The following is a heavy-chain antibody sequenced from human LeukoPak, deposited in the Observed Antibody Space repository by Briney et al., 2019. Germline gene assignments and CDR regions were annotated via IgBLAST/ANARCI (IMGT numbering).Heavy chain of an antibody. D-gene: IGHD4-17*01. V-gene: IGHV3-30*18. CDR1: GFTFSSYG. J-gene: IGHJ4*02. CDR2: ISYDGSNK. Sequence: PGGSLRLSCAASGFTFSSYGMHWVRQAPGKGLEWVAVISYDGSNKYYADSVKGRFTISRDNSKNTLYLQMNSLRAEDTAVYYCAKEVSGDYGLLDYWGQGTLVTVSS. CDR3: AKEVSGDYGLLDY.